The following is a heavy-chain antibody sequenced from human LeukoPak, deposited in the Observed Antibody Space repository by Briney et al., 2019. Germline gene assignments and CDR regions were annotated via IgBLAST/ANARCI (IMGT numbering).Heavy chain of an antibody. CDR2: INTDGSST. CDR1: GFTFSNYW. Sequence: PGGSLRLSCAASGFTFSNYWMHWVRQAPGKGLLWVSRINTDGSSTSFADSVKGRFTISRDNAKNTLYLQMNSLRAGDTAVYYCIRGRWQQDYWGQGTLVTVSS. CDR3: IRGRWQQDY. J-gene: IGHJ4*02. D-gene: IGHD5-24*01. V-gene: IGHV3-74*01.